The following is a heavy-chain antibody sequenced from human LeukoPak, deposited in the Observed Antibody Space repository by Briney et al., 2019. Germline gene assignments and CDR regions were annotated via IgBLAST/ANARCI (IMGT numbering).Heavy chain of an antibody. CDR2: IKTDGSEK. V-gene: IGHV3-7*01. CDR3: ATYSSLNRREFQY. Sequence: GGSLRLSCAASGFTFSSYWMSWVRQAPGKGLQWVANIKTDGSEKYYVDSVKGRFTISRDNAKNSLYLQMNSLRAEDTAVYYCATYSSLNRREFQYWGQGTLLTVSS. CDR1: GFTFSSYW. J-gene: IGHJ1*01. D-gene: IGHD3-22*01.